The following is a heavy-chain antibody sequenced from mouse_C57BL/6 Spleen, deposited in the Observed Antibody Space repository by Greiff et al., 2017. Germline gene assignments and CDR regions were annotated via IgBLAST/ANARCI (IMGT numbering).Heavy chain of an antibody. V-gene: IGHV1-19*01. D-gene: IGHD1-1*01. CDR2: INPYNGGT. CDR1: GYTFTDYY. Sequence: VQLQQSGPVLVKPGASVKMSCKASGYTFTDYYMNWVKQSHGKSLEWIGVINPYNGGTSYNQKFKGKATLTVDKSSSTAYMELNSLTSEDSAVYYCARGVYYYGSSPYYFDYWGKGTTLTVSS. CDR3: ARGVYYYGSSPYYFDY. J-gene: IGHJ2*01.